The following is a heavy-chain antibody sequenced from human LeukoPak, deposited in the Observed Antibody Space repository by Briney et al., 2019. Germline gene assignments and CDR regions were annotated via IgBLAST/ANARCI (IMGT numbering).Heavy chain of an antibody. D-gene: IGHD3-10*01. V-gene: IGHV1-69*04. Sequence: GASVKVSCKASGGTFSSYAISWVRQAPGQGLEWMGRIIPILGTANYAQKFQGRVTITADKSTSTAYMELSSLRSEDTAVYYCAINPWFGELHYFDYWGQGTLVTVSS. CDR3: AINPWFGELHYFDY. CDR2: IIPILGTA. CDR1: GGTFSSYA. J-gene: IGHJ4*02.